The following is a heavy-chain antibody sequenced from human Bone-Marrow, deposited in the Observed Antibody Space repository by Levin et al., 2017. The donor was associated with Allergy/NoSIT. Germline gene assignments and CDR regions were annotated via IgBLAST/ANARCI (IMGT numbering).Heavy chain of an antibody. V-gene: IGHV3-72*01. D-gene: IGHD5-12*01. CDR2: IANKGGNYNT. CDR3: AGVGHSYGLDV. CDR1: GFTFTDHY. Sequence: PGGSLRLSCAGSGFTFTDHYIDWVRQAPGMGLEWVGRIANKGGNYNTQYAASVKGRFTISRDDSKNSVYLQMSSLKTEDTAVYYCAGVGHSYGLDVWGEGTAVTVSS. J-gene: IGHJ6*04.